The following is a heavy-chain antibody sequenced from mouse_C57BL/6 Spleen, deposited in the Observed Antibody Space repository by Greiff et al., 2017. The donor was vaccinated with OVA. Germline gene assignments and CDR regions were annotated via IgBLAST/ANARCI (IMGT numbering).Heavy chain of an antibody. V-gene: IGHV5-17*01. CDR1: GFTFRDYG. Sequence: EVQLVESGGGLVKPGGSLKLSCAASGFTFRDYGMHWVRQAPEKGLEWVAYIRSGSSTIYYADTVKGRFTISRDNAKNTLFLQMTSLRSEDTAMYYCARIGSSYARDYWGQGTAVTVSS. CDR3: ARIGSSYARDY. CDR2: IRSGSSTI. D-gene: IGHD1-1*01. J-gene: IGHJ4*01.